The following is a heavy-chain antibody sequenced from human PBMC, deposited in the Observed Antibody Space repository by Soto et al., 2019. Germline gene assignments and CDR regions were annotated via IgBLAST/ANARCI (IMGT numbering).Heavy chain of an antibody. CDR2: IKSKTDGGTT. Sequence: EVQLVESGGGLVKPGGSLRLSCAASGFTFSNAWMSWVRQAPGKGLEWVGRIKSKTDGGTTDYAAPVKGRFTISRDDSKNTLYLQMNSLKTEDTAVYYCTTDQDYYDSSGYNRLDYWGQGTLVTVSS. CDR1: GFTFSNAW. V-gene: IGHV3-15*01. J-gene: IGHJ4*02. CDR3: TTDQDYYDSSGYNRLDY. D-gene: IGHD3-22*01.